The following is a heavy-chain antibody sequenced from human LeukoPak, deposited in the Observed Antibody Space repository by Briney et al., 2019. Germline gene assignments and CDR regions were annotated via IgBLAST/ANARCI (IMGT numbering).Heavy chain of an antibody. J-gene: IGHJ4*02. CDR3: ARGTAVALFDY. D-gene: IGHD6-19*01. Sequence: SETLSLTCAVYGGSFSGYYWSWIRQPPGKGLEWIGEINHSGSTNYNPSLKSRVTISVDTSKNQFSLKLSSVTAADTAVYYCARGTAVALFDYWGQGTLVTVSS. V-gene: IGHV4-34*01. CDR2: INHSGST. CDR1: GGSFSGYY.